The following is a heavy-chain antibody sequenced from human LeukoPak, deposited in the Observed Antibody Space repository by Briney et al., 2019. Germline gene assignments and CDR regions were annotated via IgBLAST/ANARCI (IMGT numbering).Heavy chain of an antibody. CDR3: AKEHYYDSSGYYYALDY. V-gene: IGHV3-30*02. Sequence: GGSLRLSCAASGFTFSSYGMHWVRQAPGKGLEWVAFIRYDGSNKYYADSVKGRFTISRDNSKNTLYLQMNSLRAEDTAVYYCAKEHYYDSSGYYYALDYWGQGTLVTVSS. D-gene: IGHD3-22*01. CDR1: GFTFSSYG. J-gene: IGHJ4*02. CDR2: IRYDGSNK.